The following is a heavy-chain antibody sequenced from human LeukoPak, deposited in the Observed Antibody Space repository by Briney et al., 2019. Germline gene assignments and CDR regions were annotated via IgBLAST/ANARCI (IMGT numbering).Heavy chain of an antibody. V-gene: IGHV3-23*01. Sequence: PGGSLRLSCAASGFTFYDYAMSWVRQAPGKGLEWVSAISGSGGSTYYADSVKGRFTISRDNSKNTLYLQMNSLRAEDTAVYYCAKDPGGYSYGIIDYWGQGTLVTVSS. J-gene: IGHJ4*02. D-gene: IGHD5-18*01. CDR1: GFTFYDYA. CDR3: AKDPGGYSYGIIDY. CDR2: ISGSGGST.